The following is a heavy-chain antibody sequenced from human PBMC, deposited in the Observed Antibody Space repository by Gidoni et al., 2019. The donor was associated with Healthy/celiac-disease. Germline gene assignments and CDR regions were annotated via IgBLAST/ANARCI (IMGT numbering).Heavy chain of an antibody. CDR1: GFSFSSYA. CDR2: ISYDGSNK. CDR3: ARDLVDIWIYGMDV. Sequence: QVQLVESGGGVVQPGRSLRLSCAASGFSFSSYAMHWFRQAPGKGLEWVAVISYDGSNKYYADSVKGRFTISRDNSKNTLYLQMNSLRAEDTAVYYCARDLVDIWIYGMDVWGQGTTVTVSS. D-gene: IGHD5-12*01. V-gene: IGHV3-30*01. J-gene: IGHJ6*02.